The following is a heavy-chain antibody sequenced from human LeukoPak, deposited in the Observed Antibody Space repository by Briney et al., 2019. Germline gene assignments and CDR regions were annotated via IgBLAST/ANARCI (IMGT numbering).Heavy chain of an antibody. CDR2: IYYSGST. J-gene: IGHJ3*02. CDR1: GGSISSYY. Sequence: PSETLSLTCTVSGGSISSYYWSWIRQPPGKGLEWIGYIYYSGSTNYNPSLKSRVTISVDTSKNQFSLKPSSVTAADTAVYYCARHSYYYGSGSYYPIDAFDIWGQGTMVTVSS. CDR3: ARHSYYYGSGSYYPIDAFDI. D-gene: IGHD3-10*01. V-gene: IGHV4-59*08.